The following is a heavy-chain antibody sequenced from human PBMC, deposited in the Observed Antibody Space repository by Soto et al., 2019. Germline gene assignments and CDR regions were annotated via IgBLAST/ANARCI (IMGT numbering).Heavy chain of an antibody. CDR2: IYYSGST. Sequence: QVQLQESGPGLVKPSQTLSLTCTVSGGSISSGGYYWSWIRQHPGKGLEWIGYIYYSGSTYYNPSLKSRVTISVDASKNPFSLKLSSVTAADTAVYFCARADGGYWYFDLWGRGTLVTVSS. V-gene: IGHV4-31*03. CDR3: ARADGGYWYFDL. CDR1: GGSISSGGYY. J-gene: IGHJ2*01.